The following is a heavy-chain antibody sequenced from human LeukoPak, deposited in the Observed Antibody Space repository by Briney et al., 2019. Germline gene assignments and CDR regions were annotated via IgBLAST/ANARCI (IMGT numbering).Heavy chain of an antibody. CDR2: INHSGST. CDR3: ARGSLHYYYDSSGYFDY. V-gene: IGHV4-34*01. Sequence: SETLSLTCAVYGGPFSGYYWSCIRQPPGKGLEWIGEINHSGSTNYNPSLKSRVTISVDTSKNQFSLKLSSVTAADTAVYYCARGSLHYYYDSSGYFDYWGQGTLVTVSS. D-gene: IGHD3-22*01. J-gene: IGHJ4*02. CDR1: GGPFSGYY.